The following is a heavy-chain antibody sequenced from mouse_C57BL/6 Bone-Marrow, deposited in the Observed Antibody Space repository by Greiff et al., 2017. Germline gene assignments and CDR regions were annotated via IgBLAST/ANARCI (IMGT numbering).Heavy chain of an antibody. CDR1: GYAFSSSW. J-gene: IGHJ4*01. CDR2: IYPGDGGT. CDR3: ARNSGSSYPYAMDY. V-gene: IGHV1-82*01. D-gene: IGHD1-1*01. Sequence: QVQLQQSGPELVKPGASVKISCKASGYAFSSSWMNWVKQRPGKGLEWIGRIYPGDGGTNYNGKFKGKATLTADKSSSTAYMQLSSLTSEDSAVYFCARNSGSSYPYAMDYWGQGTSVTVSS.